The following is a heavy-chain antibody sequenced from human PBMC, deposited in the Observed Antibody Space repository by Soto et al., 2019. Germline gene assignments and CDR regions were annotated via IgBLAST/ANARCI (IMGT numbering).Heavy chain of an antibody. V-gene: IGHV3-23*01. CDR2: ISGSGGST. D-gene: IGHD3-3*02. Sequence: GGSLRLSCAASGFTFSIYSMNWVRQAPGKGLEWVSAISGSGGSTYYADSVKGRFTISRDNSKNTLYLQMNSLRAEDTAVYYCAKNIIGVVFFFDYWGQGTLVTVSS. J-gene: IGHJ4*02. CDR3: AKNIIGVVFFFDY. CDR1: GFTFSIYS.